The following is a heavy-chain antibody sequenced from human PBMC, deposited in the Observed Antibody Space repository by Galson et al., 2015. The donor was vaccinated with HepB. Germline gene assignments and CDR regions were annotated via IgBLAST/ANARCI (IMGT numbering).Heavy chain of an antibody. CDR1: GYTFTGYY. Sequence: SVKVSCKASGYTFTGYYMHWVRQAPGQGLEWMGWINPNSGGTNYAQKFQGRVTMTRDTSISTAYMEPSRLRSDDTAVYYCARDQGYDSRGYYHGWGQGTLVTVSS. V-gene: IGHV1-2*02. CDR2: INPNSGGT. J-gene: IGHJ4*02. CDR3: ARDQGYDSRGYYHG. D-gene: IGHD3-22*01.